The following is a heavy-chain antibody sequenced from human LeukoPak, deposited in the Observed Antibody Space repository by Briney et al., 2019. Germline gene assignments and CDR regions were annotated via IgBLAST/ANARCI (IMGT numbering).Heavy chain of an antibody. J-gene: IGHJ4*02. CDR2: TSYNGNT. CDR1: GYTFSNYG. V-gene: IGHV1-18*04. D-gene: IGHD6-19*01. Sequence: ASVKVSFKASGYTFSNYGISWVRQAPGLGLEWMGWTSYNGNTNYAQKFQDRVTMTTDTSTTTAYMELRSLESDNTAVYNCARHSSSGWQGLGYWGQGTLVTVSS. CDR3: ARHSSSGWQGLGY.